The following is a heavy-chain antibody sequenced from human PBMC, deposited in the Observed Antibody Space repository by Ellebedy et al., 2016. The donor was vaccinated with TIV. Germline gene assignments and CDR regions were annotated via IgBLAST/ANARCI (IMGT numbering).Heavy chain of an antibody. V-gene: IGHV3-66*01. CDR3: ARKHLYGLD. D-gene: IGHD3-10*01. CDR1: GFTVSSNS. J-gene: IGHJ4*02. Sequence: PGGSLRLSCAASGFTVSSNSMNWVRQAPGKGLGWVSVIYSGGGTSYADSVKGRFTIFRDTSKNTLFLQMNSLRAEDTAVYYCARKHLYGLDWGQGTLVTVSS. CDR2: IYSGGGT.